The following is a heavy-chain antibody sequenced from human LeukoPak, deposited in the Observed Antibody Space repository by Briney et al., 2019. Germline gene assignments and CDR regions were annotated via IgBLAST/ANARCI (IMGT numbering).Heavy chain of an antibody. D-gene: IGHD3-22*01. CDR3: ARHRGYYDSPNWFDP. J-gene: IGHJ5*02. Sequence: SETLSLTCTVSGGSISSYYWSWIRQPPGKGLEWIGSIYHSGSTYYNPSLKSRVTISVDTSKNQFSLKLSSVTAADTAVYYCARHRGYYDSPNWFDPWGQGTLVTVSS. CDR1: GGSISSYY. V-gene: IGHV4-59*04. CDR2: IYHSGST.